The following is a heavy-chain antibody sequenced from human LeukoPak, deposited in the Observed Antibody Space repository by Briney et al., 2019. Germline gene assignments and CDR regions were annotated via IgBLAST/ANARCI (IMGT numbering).Heavy chain of an antibody. V-gene: IGHV1-69*01. J-gene: IGHJ4*02. CDR1: GGTFSSYA. CDR2: IIPIFGTA. Sequence: SVKVSCKASGGTFSSYAISWVRQAPGQGLEWMGGIIPIFGTANYAQKFQGRVTITADESTGTAYMELSSLRSEDTAVYYCAREPLGCGGDCHFDYWGQGTLVTVSS. D-gene: IGHD2-21*02. CDR3: AREPLGCGGDCHFDY.